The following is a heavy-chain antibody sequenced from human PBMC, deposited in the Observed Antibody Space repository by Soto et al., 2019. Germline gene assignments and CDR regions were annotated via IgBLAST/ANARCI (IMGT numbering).Heavy chain of an antibody. CDR3: AHNLVAGTSWFDP. V-gene: IGHV2-5*02. J-gene: IGHJ5*02. Sequence: QITLKESGPTLVKPTQTLTLTCTFSGFSLSTSGVGVVWIRQPPGKALEWLGILYWDDDKRYRPSLKSRLTXTXDXSKNQVVLTMTNMDPVDTGTYYCAHNLVAGTSWFDPWGQGTLVPVSS. CDR2: LYWDDDK. D-gene: IGHD6-19*01. CDR1: GFSLSTSGVG.